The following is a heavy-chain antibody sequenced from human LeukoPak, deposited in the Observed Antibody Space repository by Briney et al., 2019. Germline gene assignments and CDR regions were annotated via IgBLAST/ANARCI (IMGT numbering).Heavy chain of an antibody. Sequence: GASVKVSCKASGYTFTSYGISWVRQAPGQGLEWMGWISAYNGKTDYAQNLQGRVTMTTDTSTSKVYMELRGLRPDDTAVYYCARDVGYCSSTSCPEYYFDYWGQGTLVTVSA. CDR3: ARDVGYCSSTSCPEYYFDY. CDR1: GYTFTSYG. D-gene: IGHD2-2*01. J-gene: IGHJ4*02. V-gene: IGHV1-18*01. CDR2: ISAYNGKT.